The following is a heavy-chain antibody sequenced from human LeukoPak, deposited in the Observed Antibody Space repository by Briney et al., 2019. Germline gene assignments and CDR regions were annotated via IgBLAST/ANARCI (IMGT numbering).Heavy chain of an antibody. Sequence: GGSLRLSCAASGFTFSSYGMHWVRQAPGRGLEWVAVIWYDGSNKYYADSVKGRFTISRDNSKNTLYLQMNSLRAEDTAVYYCAKGAETYYGFWSGIWDYMDVWGKGTTVTVSS. V-gene: IGHV3-33*06. J-gene: IGHJ6*03. CDR1: GFTFSSYG. CDR3: AKGAETYYGFWSGIWDYMDV. D-gene: IGHD3-3*01. CDR2: IWYDGSNK.